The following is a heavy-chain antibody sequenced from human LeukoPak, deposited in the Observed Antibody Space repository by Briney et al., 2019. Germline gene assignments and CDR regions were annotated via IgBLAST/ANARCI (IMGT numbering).Heavy chain of an antibody. V-gene: IGHV3-23*01. Sequence: GGSLRLSCAAPGFTFSSYAMSWVRQAPGKGLEWVSAISGSGGSTYYADSVKGRFTISRDNSKNTLYLQMNSLRAEDTAVYYCAKDLKITMVRGFDYWGQGTLVTVSS. J-gene: IGHJ4*02. D-gene: IGHD3-10*01. CDR2: ISGSGGST. CDR3: AKDLKITMVRGFDY. CDR1: GFTFSSYA.